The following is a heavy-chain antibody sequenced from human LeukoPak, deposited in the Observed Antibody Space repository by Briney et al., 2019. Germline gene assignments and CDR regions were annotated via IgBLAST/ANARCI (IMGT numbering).Heavy chain of an antibody. CDR1: GFTFSDYY. CDR3: ARSGGPDYYYYYMDV. V-gene: IGHV3-11*04. Sequence: PGGSLRLSCAASGFTFSDYYMSWIRQAPGKGLEWVSYISSSGSTIYYADSVKGRFTISRDNAKNPLYLQMNSLRAEDTAVYYCARSGGPDYYYYYMDVWGKGTTVTVSS. CDR2: ISSSGSTI. D-gene: IGHD1-26*01. J-gene: IGHJ6*03.